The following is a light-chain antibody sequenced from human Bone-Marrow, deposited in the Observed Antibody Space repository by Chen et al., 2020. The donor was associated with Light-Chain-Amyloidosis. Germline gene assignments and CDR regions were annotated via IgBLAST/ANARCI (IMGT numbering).Light chain of an antibody. J-gene: IGLJ3*02. CDR3: QVWDRSSDRPV. V-gene: IGLV3-21*02. CDR1: NIGSTS. Sequence: SYVLTQPSSVSVAPGQTATIACGRNNIGSTSVHWYQQTPGQAPLLVVYEDSDRPSGIPERLSGSNSGNTATLTSSRVEAGDEADYYCQVWDRSSDRPVFGGGTKLTVL. CDR2: EDS.